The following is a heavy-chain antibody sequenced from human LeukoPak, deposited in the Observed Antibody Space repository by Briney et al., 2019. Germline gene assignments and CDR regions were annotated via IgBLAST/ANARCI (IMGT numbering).Heavy chain of an antibody. CDR1: GGSISSGGYY. CDR3: ARVRGSSQNFDY. J-gene: IGHJ4*02. V-gene: IGHV4-31*03. Sequence: SETLSLTCTVSGGSISSGGYYWSWIRQHPGKGLEWIGYIYYSGSTYYNPSLKSRVTISVDTSKNQFSLKLSSVTAADTAVYYCARVRGSSQNFDYWGQGTLVTVSS. CDR2: IYYSGST. D-gene: IGHD6-6*01.